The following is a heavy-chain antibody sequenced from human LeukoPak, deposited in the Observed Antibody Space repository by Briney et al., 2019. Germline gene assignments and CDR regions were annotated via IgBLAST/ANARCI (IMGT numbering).Heavy chain of an antibody. CDR2: IYYSGST. D-gene: IGHD5-24*01. Sequence: SETLSLTCTVSGGSISSYYWSWIRQPPGKGLEWIGYIYYSGSTNYNPSLKSRVTISVDTSKNQFSLKPSSVTAADTAVYYCARTKVGDGYNHFGYWGQGTLVTVSS. V-gene: IGHV4-59*01. CDR3: ARTKVGDGYNHFGY. J-gene: IGHJ4*02. CDR1: GGSISSYY.